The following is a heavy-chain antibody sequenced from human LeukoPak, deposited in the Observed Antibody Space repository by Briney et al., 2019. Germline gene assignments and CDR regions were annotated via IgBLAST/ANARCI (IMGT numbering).Heavy chain of an antibody. D-gene: IGHD1-7*01. CDR2: ISYDGSNK. CDR3: AKIRGNLRANYLDY. Sequence: GRSLRLSCAASGFTFGTYGMHWVRRAPGQGLEWVAVISYDGSNKYYADSVKGRFTISRDNSKNTLYLQMISLRAEDTAVYYCAKIRGNLRANYLDYWGQGTLVTVSS. CDR1: GFTFGTYG. V-gene: IGHV3-30*18. J-gene: IGHJ4*02.